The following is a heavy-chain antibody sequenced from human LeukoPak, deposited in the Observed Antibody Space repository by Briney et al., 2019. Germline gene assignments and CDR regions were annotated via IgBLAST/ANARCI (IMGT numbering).Heavy chain of an antibody. D-gene: IGHD3-10*01. V-gene: IGHV3-30*01. Sequence: PGKSLRLSCPASGFTFSNYAMHWVRQAPGKGLEWVSLISSGGTYEYYADSVKGRFTISRDNSKNTLYLQLNSLRAEDTAVYYCARDSTYYYDSGSSGPHYFDNWGQGTLVTVSS. CDR3: ARDSTYYYDSGSSGPHYFDN. CDR2: ISSGGTYE. CDR1: GFTFSNYA. J-gene: IGHJ4*02.